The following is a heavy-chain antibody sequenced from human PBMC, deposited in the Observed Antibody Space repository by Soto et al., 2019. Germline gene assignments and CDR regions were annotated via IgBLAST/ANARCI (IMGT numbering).Heavy chain of an antibody. J-gene: IGHJ3*02. D-gene: IGHD2-15*01. CDR3: AREHCSGGSCYSAFDI. Sequence: EVQLVESGGGLVKPGGSLRLSCAASGFTFSSYSMNWVRQAPGKGLEWVSSISSSSSYIYYADSVKGRFTISRDNAKNSLYLQMNSLRAEDTAVYYCAREHCSGGSCYSAFDIWGQGTMVTVSS. CDR2: ISSSSSYI. V-gene: IGHV3-21*01. CDR1: GFTFSSYS.